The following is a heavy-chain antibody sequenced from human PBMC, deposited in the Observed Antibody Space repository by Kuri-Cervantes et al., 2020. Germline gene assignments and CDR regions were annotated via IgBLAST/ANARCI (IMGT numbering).Heavy chain of an antibody. V-gene: IGHV4-61*02. CDR3: ASQDYYGSGFDY. CDR1: GGSIVSGSYY. J-gene: IGHJ4*02. D-gene: IGHD3-10*01. Sequence: SETLSLTCTVSGGSIVSGSYYWSWIRQPAGKGLEWIGRIYTSGSTNYNPSLKSRVTISVDTSKNQFSLKLSSVTAADTAVYYCASQDYYGSGFDYWGQGTLVTVSS. CDR2: IYTSGST.